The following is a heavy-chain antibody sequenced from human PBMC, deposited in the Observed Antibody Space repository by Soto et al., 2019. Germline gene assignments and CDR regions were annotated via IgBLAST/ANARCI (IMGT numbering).Heavy chain of an antibody. CDR3: ARALGSPWVQLKFDH. D-gene: IGHD1-1*01. J-gene: IGHJ4*02. Sequence: LLVQSGAEVKKPGTSVKVSCKTSGYTFNIYATHWVRQAPGQRPEWMGYISSGNTQFSENFQGRVTFTRDTSARTAYMELSSLRSEDTALYFCARALGSPWVQLKFDHWGQGTPVIVSS. CDR1: GYTFNIYA. CDR2: ISSGNT. V-gene: IGHV1-3*01.